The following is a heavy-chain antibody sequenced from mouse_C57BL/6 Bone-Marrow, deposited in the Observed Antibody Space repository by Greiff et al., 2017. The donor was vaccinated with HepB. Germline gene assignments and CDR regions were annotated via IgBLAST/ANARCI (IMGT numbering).Heavy chain of an antibody. D-gene: IGHD1-1*01. CDR3: AIGAVEGRWYFNV. CDR2: ISSGGSYT. V-gene: IGHV5-6*01. Sequence: EVMLVESGGDLVKPGGSLKLSCAASGFTFSSYGLSWVRQTPDKRLEWVATISSGGSYTYYPDSVKGRFTISRDNAKNTLNLQMSSLKSEDTAMYDGAIGAVEGRWYFNVWGRGTASTVTS. J-gene: IGHJ1*03. CDR1: GFTFSSYG.